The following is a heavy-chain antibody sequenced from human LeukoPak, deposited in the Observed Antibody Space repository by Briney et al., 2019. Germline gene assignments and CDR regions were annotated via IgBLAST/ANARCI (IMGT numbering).Heavy chain of an antibody. J-gene: IGHJ4*02. CDR2: INPKSGGT. D-gene: IGHD3-9*01. Sequence: ASVKDSCKASVYTFTGYYMHWVRQAPGQGLEWMGWINPKSGGTKYAQKFQGRVTMARDTSISTAFMELRSGDTAVFFCARAQTPGGRYFDFDYWGQGTLVAVSS. CDR3: ARAQTPGGRYFDFDY. V-gene: IGHV1-2*02. CDR1: VYTFTGYY.